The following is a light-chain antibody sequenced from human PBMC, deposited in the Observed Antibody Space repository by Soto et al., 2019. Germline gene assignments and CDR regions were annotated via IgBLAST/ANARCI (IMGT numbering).Light chain of an antibody. V-gene: IGKV1-5*01. CDR1: QSIGRF. J-gene: IGKJ1*01. CDR2: DAS. CDR3: QQCYMGWT. Sequence: DIQMTQSHSTLSASVGDRVTITFRASQSIGRFLAWYQHQPGKAPKLLIYDASTLESGVPSRFSGTGSGTEFTFSITSLQPEDFGTYYCQQCYMGWTFGQGTKVDI.